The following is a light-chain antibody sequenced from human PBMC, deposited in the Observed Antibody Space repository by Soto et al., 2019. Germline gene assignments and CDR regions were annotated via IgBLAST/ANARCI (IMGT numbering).Light chain of an antibody. V-gene: IGKV3-15*01. CDR1: QSVSSN. CDR3: QQYNNWPPIT. J-gene: IGKJ5*01. CDR2: GAS. Sequence: LVLTQSPGTLSLSPGERATLSCRASQSVSSNLAWYQQKPGQAPRLLIYGASTRATGIPARFSGSGSGTEFTLTISSLQSEDFAVYYCQQYNNWPPITFGQGTRLENK.